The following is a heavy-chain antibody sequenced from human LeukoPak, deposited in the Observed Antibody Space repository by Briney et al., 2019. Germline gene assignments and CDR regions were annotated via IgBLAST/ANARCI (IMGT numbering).Heavy chain of an antibody. V-gene: IGHV4-59*01. CDR2: THNSGNT. J-gene: IGHJ4*02. CDR1: GGSIRSNY. Sequence: SETLSLTCTVSGGSIRSNYWNWIRQSPGKGLEWIGYTHNSGNTNQNPSLNSRVTISVDTSKNQFSLKLSSVTAADTAVYYCARGGGCTSTSCDLDHWGQGILVTVSS. CDR3: ARGGGCTSTSCDLDH. D-gene: IGHD2-2*01.